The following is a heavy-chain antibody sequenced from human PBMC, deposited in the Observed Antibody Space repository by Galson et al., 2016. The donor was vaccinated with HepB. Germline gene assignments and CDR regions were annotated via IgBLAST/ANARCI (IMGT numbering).Heavy chain of an antibody. CDR1: GASVSDYY. CDR2: FYITGTT. J-gene: IGHJ4*02. V-gene: IGHV4-4*07. CDR3: ARVSPARDQWSREFYDY. D-gene: IGHD3-10*01. Sequence: ETMSLTCSVSGASVSDYYWSWIRQSAGKGLEWVGRFYITGTTNYNPSLRSRVAMSVDTSANVFSLKLVSVTAADTAIYYCARVSPARDQWSREFYDYWGQGALVTVSS.